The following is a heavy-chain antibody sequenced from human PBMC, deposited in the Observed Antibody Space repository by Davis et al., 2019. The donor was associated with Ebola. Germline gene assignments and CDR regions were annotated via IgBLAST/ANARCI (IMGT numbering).Heavy chain of an antibody. Sequence: SETLSLTCAVSGGSISSSNWWSWVRQPPGKGLEWIGEIYHSGSTNYNPSLKSRVTISVDKSKNQFSLKLSSVTAADTAVYYCARVHSSSGWLFDHWGQGTLVTVSP. CDR1: GGSISSSNW. J-gene: IGHJ4*02. CDR3: ARVHSSSGWLFDH. CDR2: IYHSGST. V-gene: IGHV4-4*02. D-gene: IGHD6-19*01.